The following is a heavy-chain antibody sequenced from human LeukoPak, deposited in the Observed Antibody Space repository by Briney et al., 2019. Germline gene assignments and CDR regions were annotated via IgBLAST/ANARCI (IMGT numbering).Heavy chain of an antibody. D-gene: IGHD1-1*01. CDR1: GFTFSSYS. CDR3: AKGGSNNWSFDN. V-gene: IGHV3-30*02. Sequence: GGSLRLSCAASGFTFSSYSMNWVRQAPGKGLQWVAYIRYDGRNKYSADSVKGRFTIYRDNSKSTLYLQMNSLRPEDTAVYYCAKGGSNNWSFDNWGQGTLVTVSS. CDR2: IRYDGRNK. J-gene: IGHJ4*02.